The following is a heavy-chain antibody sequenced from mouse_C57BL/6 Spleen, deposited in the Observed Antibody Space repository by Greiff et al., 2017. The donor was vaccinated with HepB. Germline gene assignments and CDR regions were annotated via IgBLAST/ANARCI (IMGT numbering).Heavy chain of an antibody. V-gene: IGHV1-82*01. CDR1: GYAFSSSW. Sequence: VMLVESGPELVKPGASVKISCKASGYAFSSSWMNWVKQRPGKGLEWIGRIYPGDGDTNYNGKFKGKATLTADKSSSTAYMQLSSLTSEDSAVYFCARGGDSSGSDYWGQGTTLTVSS. J-gene: IGHJ2*01. D-gene: IGHD3-2*02. CDR2: IYPGDGDT. CDR3: ARGGDSSGSDY.